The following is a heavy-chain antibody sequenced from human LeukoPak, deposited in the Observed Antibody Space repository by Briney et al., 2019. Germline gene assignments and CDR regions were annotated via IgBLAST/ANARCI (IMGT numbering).Heavy chain of an antibody. CDR1: GGSISSYD. CDR2: IYTSGST. J-gene: IGHJ4*02. CDR3: ATYSGEGNDY. D-gene: IGHD1-26*01. Sequence: KTSETLSLTCTVSGGSISSYDWSWIRQPAGKGLEWIGRIYTSGSTNYNPSLKSRVTMSVDTSKNQFSLKLSSVTAADTAMYYCATYSGEGNDYWGQGTLVTVSS. V-gene: IGHV4-4*07.